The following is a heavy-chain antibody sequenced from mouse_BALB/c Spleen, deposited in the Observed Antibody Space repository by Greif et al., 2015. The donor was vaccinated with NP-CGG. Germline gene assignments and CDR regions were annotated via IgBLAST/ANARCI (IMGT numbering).Heavy chain of an antibody. CDR1: GYTFTSYW. CDR3: ATGTYFDV. D-gene: IGHD4-1*01. V-gene: IGHV1-7*01. J-gene: IGHJ1*01. Sequence: QVQLQQPGAELAKPGASVKMSCKASGYTFTSYWMHWVKQRPGQGLEWIGYINPSTGYTEYNQKFKDKATLTADKSSSTAYMQRSSLTAEDSAVYYCATGTYFDVWGAGTTVTVSS. CDR2: INPSTGYT.